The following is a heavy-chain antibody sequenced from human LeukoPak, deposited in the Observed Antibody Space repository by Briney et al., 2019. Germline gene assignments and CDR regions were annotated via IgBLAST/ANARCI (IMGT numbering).Heavy chain of an antibody. Sequence: GGSLRLSCAASGFTVSSYYMNWVRQAPGKGLEWVSYICSSSSTIYYADSVKGRFTITKDNSKNTLYLQMNSLRAEDTAVYYCAKEAVYYYDSSGYYYDAFYIWGQGTMVTVSS. V-gene: IGHV3-48*01. J-gene: IGHJ3*02. CDR2: ICSSSSTI. D-gene: IGHD3-22*01. CDR3: AKEAVYYYDSSGYYYDAFYI. CDR1: GFTVSSYY.